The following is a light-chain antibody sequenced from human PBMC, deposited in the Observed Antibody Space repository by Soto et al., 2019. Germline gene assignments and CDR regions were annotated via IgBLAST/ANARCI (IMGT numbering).Light chain of an antibody. CDR1: QSVSSY. Sequence: EIVLTQSLATLSLSPLERTCLXCRASQSVSSYLAWYQQKPGQAPRLLIYDASNRATGIPARFSGSGSGTDFTLTISSLEPEDSAVYYCLQRSNWLTFGGGTKV. CDR2: DAS. J-gene: IGKJ4*01. CDR3: LQRSNWLT. V-gene: IGKV3-11*01.